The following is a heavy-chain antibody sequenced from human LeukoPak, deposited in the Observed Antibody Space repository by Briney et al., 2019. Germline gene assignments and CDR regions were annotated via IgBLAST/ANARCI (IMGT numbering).Heavy chain of an antibody. V-gene: IGHV3-23*01. J-gene: IGHJ4*02. CDR3: AKGFGFINAADY. D-gene: IGHD3-10*01. CDR1: GFTFSSYA. Sequence: PGGTLRLSCAACGFTFSSYAMSWVRQAPGKGMEWVTAISGSGGSTYYADSVKGRFTISRDNSKNTLYLQMNSLRAEDTAVYYCAKGFGFINAADYWGQGTLVTVSS. CDR2: ISGSGGST.